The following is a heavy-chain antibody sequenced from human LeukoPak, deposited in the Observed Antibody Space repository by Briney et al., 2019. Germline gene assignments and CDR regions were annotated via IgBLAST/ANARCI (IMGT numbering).Heavy chain of an antibody. Sequence: ASVKVSCKASGYSFTSNYIHWVRQAPGQGLKWMGGIIPIFGTANYAQKFQGRVTITADESTSTAYMELSSLRSEDTAVYYCARGHRAGIAVAGTHFDYWGQGTLVTVSS. CDR3: ARGHRAGIAVAGTHFDY. CDR2: IIPIFGTA. V-gene: IGHV1-69*13. J-gene: IGHJ4*02. CDR1: GYSFTSNY. D-gene: IGHD6-19*01.